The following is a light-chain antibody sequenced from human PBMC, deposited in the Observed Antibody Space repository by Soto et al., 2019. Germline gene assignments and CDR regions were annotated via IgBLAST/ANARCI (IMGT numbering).Light chain of an antibody. CDR3: TSYTSASTLV. CDR1: SDDIGANNY. Sequence: QSVLTQPASVSGSPGQSITISCTGTSDDIGANNYVSWYQHHPGKAPKILIYEAANRPSGISHRFSGSKSGNTASLTISGLQADDEADYFCTSYTSASTLVFGGGTKLTVL. V-gene: IGLV2-14*01. CDR2: EAA. J-gene: IGLJ2*01.